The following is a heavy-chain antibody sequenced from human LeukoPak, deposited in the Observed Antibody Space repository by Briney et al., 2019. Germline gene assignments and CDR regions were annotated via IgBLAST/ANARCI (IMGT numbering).Heavy chain of an antibody. J-gene: IGHJ4*02. Sequence: ASVKVSCKASGYTFTGYYMHWVRQAPGQGLEWMGWINPNSGGTNYAQKLQGRVTMTTDTSTSTAYMELRSLRSDDTAVYYCARDAPHYYDSSGYYRDWGQGTLVTVSS. D-gene: IGHD3-22*01. CDR3: ARDAPHYYDSSGYYRD. CDR1: GYTFTGYY. V-gene: IGHV1-2*02. CDR2: INPNSGGT.